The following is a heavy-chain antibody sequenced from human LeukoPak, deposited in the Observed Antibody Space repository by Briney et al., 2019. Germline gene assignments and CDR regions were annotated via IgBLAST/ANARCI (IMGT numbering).Heavy chain of an antibody. Sequence: GGSLRLSCAASGFTVNTNYMSWVRQAPGRGLEWVSVVYSGGSVYSADSVKGRCTSSRDSSKNTLYLQMNSLRVEDTAIYFCARDSHKGLWGQGALVTVSS. CDR1: GFTVNTNY. J-gene: IGHJ4*02. V-gene: IGHV3-66*01. CDR3: ARDSHKGL. CDR2: VYSGGSV.